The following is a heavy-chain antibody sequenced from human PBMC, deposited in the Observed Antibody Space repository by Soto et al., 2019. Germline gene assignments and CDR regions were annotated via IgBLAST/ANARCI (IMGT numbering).Heavy chain of an antibody. CDR3: TRDPSALYSSGWAGYYYGMDV. CDR1: GFTFGDYA. CDR2: IRSKAYGGTT. D-gene: IGHD6-19*01. V-gene: IGHV3-49*03. Sequence: PGGSLRLSCTASGFTFGDYAMSWFRQAPGKGLEWVGFIRSKAYGGTTEYAASVKGRFTISRDDSKSIAYLQMNSLKTEDTAVYYCTRDPSALYSSGWAGYYYGMDVWGQGTTVTVSS. J-gene: IGHJ6*02.